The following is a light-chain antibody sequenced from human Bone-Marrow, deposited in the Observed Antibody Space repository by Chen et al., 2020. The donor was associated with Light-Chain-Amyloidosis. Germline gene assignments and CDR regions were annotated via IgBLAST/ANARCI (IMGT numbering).Light chain of an antibody. J-gene: IGLJ3*02. CDR3: QVWDRIRDRPL. Sequence: SYVLTPPSSVSVAPVQTATIACGGNNIGSTSVHWSQQTPGQAPLLVVYDDSDRPSGIPERVSGSNSGNIATLIIGRVEAEDEADYYWQVWDRIRDRPLCGGGTKLTVL. CDR2: DDS. CDR1: NIGSTS. V-gene: IGLV3-21*02.